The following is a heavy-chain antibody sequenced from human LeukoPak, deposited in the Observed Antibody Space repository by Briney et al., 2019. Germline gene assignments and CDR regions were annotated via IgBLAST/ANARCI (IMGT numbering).Heavy chain of an antibody. CDR3: AKDVGYSAYGILGD. Sequence: TGGSLRLSCAASGFTFSSYAMHWVRQAPGKGLEWVSGISWNSGYIGYADSVKGRFTISRDNAKNSLYLQMSSLRAEDTALYYCAKDVGYSAYGILGDWGQGTLVTVSS. V-gene: IGHV3-9*01. D-gene: IGHD5-12*01. CDR2: ISWNSGYI. CDR1: GFTFSSYA. J-gene: IGHJ4*02.